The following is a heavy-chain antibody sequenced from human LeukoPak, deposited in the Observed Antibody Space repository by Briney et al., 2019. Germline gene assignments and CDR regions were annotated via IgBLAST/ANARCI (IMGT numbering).Heavy chain of an antibody. V-gene: IGHV4-34*01. CDR2: INHSGST. D-gene: IGHD6-19*01. CDR1: GGSFSGYY. Sequence: RASETLSLTCAVYGGSFSGYYWSWIRQPPGKGLEWIGEINHSGSTNYNPSLKSRVTISVDTSRNQFSLKLSSVTAADTAVYYCARAYSSGWTYYMDVWGKGTTVTISS. J-gene: IGHJ6*03. CDR3: ARAYSSGWTYYMDV.